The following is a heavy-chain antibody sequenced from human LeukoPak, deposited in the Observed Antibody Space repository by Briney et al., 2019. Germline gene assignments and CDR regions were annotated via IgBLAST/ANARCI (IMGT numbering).Heavy chain of an antibody. CDR3: ARRGGGSSAYLYYGMDV. J-gene: IGHJ6*02. V-gene: IGHV5-51*01. D-gene: IGHD2-15*01. CDR1: GYSFTTYW. Sequence: GESLKISCKSSGYSFTTYWIAWVRQMPGKGLEWMGIIYPDNSDTKYGPSFQGQVTISADKSISTAYLQWSSLKASDTGMYYCARRGGGSSAYLYYGMDVWGQGTTVAVSS. CDR2: IYPDNSDT.